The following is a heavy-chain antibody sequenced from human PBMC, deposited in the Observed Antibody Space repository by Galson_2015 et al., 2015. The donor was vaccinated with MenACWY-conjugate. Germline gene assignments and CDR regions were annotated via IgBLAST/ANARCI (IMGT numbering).Heavy chain of an antibody. CDR1: RFIFSSYG. J-gene: IGHJ4*02. Sequence: SLRLSCAASRFIFSSYGMHWVRQAPGKGLEWVAVISYDGSDTYYADSVKGRFTISRDNSKNTMYLQMNSLRTEDTALYYCAKDDLVVPANQQSVDNWGRGTLVTVS. D-gene: IGHD2-15*01. CDR2: ISYDGSDT. V-gene: IGHV3-30*18. CDR3: AKDDLVVPANQQSVDN.